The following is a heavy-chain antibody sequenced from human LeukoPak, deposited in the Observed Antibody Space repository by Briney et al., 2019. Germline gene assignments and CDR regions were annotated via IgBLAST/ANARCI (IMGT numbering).Heavy chain of an antibody. V-gene: IGHV4-34*01. CDR1: GGSLSGYY. CDR3: ATSLGATPRIDAFDI. Sequence: SETLSLTCAVYGGSLSGYYWSWIPQPPGKGLEWIGEINHSGSTNYNPSLKSRVTISVDTSKNQFSLKLSSVTAADTAVYYCATSLGATPRIDAFDIWGQGTMVTVSS. CDR2: INHSGST. J-gene: IGHJ3*02. D-gene: IGHD1-26*01.